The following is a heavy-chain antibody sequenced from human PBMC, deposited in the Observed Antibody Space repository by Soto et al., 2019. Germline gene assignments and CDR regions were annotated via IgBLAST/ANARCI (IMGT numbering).Heavy chain of an antibody. V-gene: IGHV1-69*02. D-gene: IGHD4-17*01. Sequence: QVQLVQSGAEVKKPGSSVKVSCKASGGTFSSYTISWERQAPGQGLEWMGRIIPILGIANYAQKFQGRVTXXADKSTSTAYMELSSLRSEDTAVYYCAAEYGGNSAWGQGTLVTVSS. CDR3: AAEYGGNSA. CDR2: IIPILGIA. J-gene: IGHJ4*02. CDR1: GGTFSSYT.